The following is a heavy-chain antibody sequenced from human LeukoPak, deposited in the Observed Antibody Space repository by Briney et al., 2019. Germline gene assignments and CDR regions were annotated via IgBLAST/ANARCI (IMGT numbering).Heavy chain of an antibody. J-gene: IGHJ4*02. CDR3: AAYTYYDFWSYIDY. V-gene: IGHV4-39*07. CDR1: GGSISSSSYY. CDR2: IYYSGST. D-gene: IGHD3-3*01. Sequence: PSETLSLTCTVSGGSISSSSYYWGWIRQPPGKGLEWIGSIYYSGSTYYNPSLKSRVTISVDTSKNQSSLKLSSVTAADTAVYYCAAYTYYDFWSYIDYWGQGTLVTVSS.